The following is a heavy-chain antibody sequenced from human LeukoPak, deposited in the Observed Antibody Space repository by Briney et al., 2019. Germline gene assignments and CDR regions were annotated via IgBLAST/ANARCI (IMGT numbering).Heavy chain of an antibody. CDR3: ARLREGLLSDYFDY. D-gene: IGHD2-2*01. Sequence: SETLSLTCTVSGGSISSSSYYWGWIRQPPGKGLEWIGSIYYSGSTYYNPPLKSRVTISVDTSKNQFSLKLSTVTAADTAVYYCARLREGLLSDYFDYWGQGTLVTVSS. CDR2: IYYSGST. J-gene: IGHJ4*02. CDR1: GGSISSSSYY. V-gene: IGHV4-39*01.